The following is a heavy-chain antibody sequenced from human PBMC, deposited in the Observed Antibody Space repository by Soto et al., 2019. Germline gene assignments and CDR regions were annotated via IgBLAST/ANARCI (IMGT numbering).Heavy chain of an antibody. Sequence: GGSLRLSCAASGFAFANYAMTWVRQASGKGLEWVSTIGGGGGSTYYADPVKGRFTISRDNSRNTVYLQMNSLRAEDTAVYFCAKERLARGADYWGQGTLVTVS. D-gene: IGHD6-6*01. V-gene: IGHV3-23*01. CDR3: AKERLARGADY. CDR2: IGGGGGST. J-gene: IGHJ4*02. CDR1: GFAFANYA.